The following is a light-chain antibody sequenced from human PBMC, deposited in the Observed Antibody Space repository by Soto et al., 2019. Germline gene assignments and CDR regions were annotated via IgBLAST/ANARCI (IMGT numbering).Light chain of an antibody. CDR3: QSYDSSLSGYV. Sequence: QSVLTQPPSVSGAPGQRVTISCTGSSSNIGAGYDVHWYQQLPGTAPKLLIYGNSNRPSGVPDRFSGSKSGTSASLAITGLQAEDDADYYCQSYDSSLSGYVFGTGTKVTAL. J-gene: IGLJ1*01. CDR1: SSNIGAGYD. V-gene: IGLV1-40*01. CDR2: GNS.